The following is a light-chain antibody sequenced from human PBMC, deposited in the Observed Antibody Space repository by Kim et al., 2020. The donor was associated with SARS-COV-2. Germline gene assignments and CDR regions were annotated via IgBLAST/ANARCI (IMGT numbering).Light chain of an antibody. CDR1: QSVGTN. CDR3: QHYINWPRT. J-gene: IGKJ1*01. V-gene: IGKV3-15*01. CDR2: GAS. Sequence: EVLMTQSPVVLPVSQGERATLSCRASQSVGTNLAWYQQKPGQAPRLLIYGASTRATGIPARFSGSGSGTEFTLTINSLQSEDIAVYYCQHYINWPRTFGQGTKVDIK.